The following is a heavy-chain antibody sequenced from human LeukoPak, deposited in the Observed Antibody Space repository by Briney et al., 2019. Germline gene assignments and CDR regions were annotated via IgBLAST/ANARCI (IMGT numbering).Heavy chain of an antibody. V-gene: IGHV3-74*01. D-gene: IGHD6-19*01. CDR1: GFTFSSYW. CDR3: ARDQRLRIAVAGNSYYYYYMDV. CDR2: INSDGSST. J-gene: IGHJ6*03. Sequence: PGGSLRLSCAASGFTFSSYWMHWVRQAPGKGLVWVSRINSDGSSTSYADSVKGRFTISRDNAKNTLYLQMNSLRAEDTAVYYCARDQRLRIAVAGNSYYYYYMDVWGKGTTVTVSS.